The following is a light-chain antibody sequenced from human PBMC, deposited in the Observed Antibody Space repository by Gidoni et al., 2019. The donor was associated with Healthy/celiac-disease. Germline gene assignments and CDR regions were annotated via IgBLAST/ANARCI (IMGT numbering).Light chain of an antibody. J-gene: IGKJ4*01. CDR1: QGISSP. CDR3: QQFNSYPHT. Sequence: ALQLTQSPSSLSASVGDRVTITCRASQGISSPLAWYQQKPGKAPKLLIYDASSLESGFPSRFSGSGSGTDFTLTISRLQPEDFATYYCQQFNSYPHTCGGGTKVEIK. CDR2: DAS. V-gene: IGKV1-13*02.